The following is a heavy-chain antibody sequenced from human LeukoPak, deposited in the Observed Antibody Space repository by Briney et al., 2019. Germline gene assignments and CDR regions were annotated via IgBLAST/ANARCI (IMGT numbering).Heavy chain of an antibody. CDR2: ISSSGSTI. CDR3: ARESAMVRGVIPFYYGMDV. J-gene: IGHJ6*02. CDR1: GFTFSSYE. Sequence: GGSLRLSCAASGFTFSSYEMNWVRQAPGKGLEWVSYISSSGSTIYYADSVKGRFTISRDNAKNSLYLQMNSLRAEDTAVYYCARESAMVRGVIPFYYGMDVWGQGTTVTVSS. D-gene: IGHD3-10*01. V-gene: IGHV3-48*03.